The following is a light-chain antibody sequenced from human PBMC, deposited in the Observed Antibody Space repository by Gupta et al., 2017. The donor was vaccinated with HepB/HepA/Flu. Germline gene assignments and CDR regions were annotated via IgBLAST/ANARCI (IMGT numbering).Light chain of an antibody. CDR2: LGRSGSY. J-gene: IGLJ2*01. CDR1: SGHSDFI. V-gene: IGLV4-60*03. Sequence: QPALTQSYSAFASPGSSVILTCTLSSGHSDFIIAWHQHQPGKAPPYLMNLGRSGSYNKGSGVPVRFSGSSSGAVRFLTISNVQAEDESDYYCETWDSNTRVFGGGTKLTVL. CDR3: ETWDSNTRV.